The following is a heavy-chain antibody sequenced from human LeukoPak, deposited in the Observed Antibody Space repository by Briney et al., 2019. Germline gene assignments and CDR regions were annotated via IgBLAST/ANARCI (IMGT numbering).Heavy chain of an antibody. Sequence: SQTLSLTCAISGDSVSSRNGAWNWIRQSPSRGLEWLGRTYYRSKWFDDYADSMKGRILISPDTSTNQFSLHLNSVTPEDTAVYYCARDVGISGWYTFDFWGQGTLVTVSS. D-gene: IGHD6-19*01. CDR3: ARDVGISGWYTFDF. CDR2: TYYRSKWFD. J-gene: IGHJ4*02. V-gene: IGHV6-1*01. CDR1: GDSVSSRNGA.